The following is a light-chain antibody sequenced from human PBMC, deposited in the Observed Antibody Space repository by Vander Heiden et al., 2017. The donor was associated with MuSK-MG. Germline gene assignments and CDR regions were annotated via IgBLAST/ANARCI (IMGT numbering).Light chain of an antibody. CDR3: QQRSNWLT. Sequence: EIVLTQSPATLSLSPGERATLSCRASQSVSSYLAWYQQKPGQAPRLLIYDASNRATGIPPRFRGSGSGTDFTLTISSLEPADFAVYYCQQRSNWLTFGGGTKVEIK. J-gene: IGKJ4*01. V-gene: IGKV3-11*01. CDR2: DAS. CDR1: QSVSSY.